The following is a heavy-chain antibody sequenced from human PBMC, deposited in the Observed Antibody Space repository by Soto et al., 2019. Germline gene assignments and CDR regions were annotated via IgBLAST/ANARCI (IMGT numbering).Heavy chain of an antibody. D-gene: IGHD3-3*01. Sequence: VQLVQSGAGVKKPGSSVKVSCKASGGTFSSYTISWVRQAPGQGLEWMGRIIPILGIANYAQKFQGRVTITADKSTSTAYMELSSLRSEDTAVYYCASLMSAGYYYGMDVWGQGTTVTVSS. CDR3: ASLMSAGYYYGMDV. CDR2: IIPILGIA. J-gene: IGHJ6*02. V-gene: IGHV1-69*02. CDR1: GGTFSSYT.